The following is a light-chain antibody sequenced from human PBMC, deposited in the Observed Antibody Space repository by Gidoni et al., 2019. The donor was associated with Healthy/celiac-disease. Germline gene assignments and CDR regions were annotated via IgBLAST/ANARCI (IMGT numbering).Light chain of an antibody. CDR2: EVS. J-gene: IGLJ2*01. Sequence: QPALTQPASVPGSPGQPITISCPGTSSDVGGYNYVSWYQQHPGKAPKLMIYEVSNRPSGVPDRFSGSKSGNTASLTISGLQAEDEADYYCSSYTSSSSPVVFGGGTKLTVL. CDR1: SSDVGGYNY. CDR3: SSYTSSSSPVV. V-gene: IGLV2-14*01.